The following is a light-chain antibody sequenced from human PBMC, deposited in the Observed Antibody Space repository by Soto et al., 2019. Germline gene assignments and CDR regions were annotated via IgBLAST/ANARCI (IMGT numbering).Light chain of an antibody. CDR1: QYITNSQ. J-gene: IGKJ1*01. V-gene: IGKV3-20*01. Sequence: EIVLTQSPGTLSLSPGERATLFCRATQYITNSQLAWYQQKPGQAPRLLIFGAFNRATGIPDRFSGSGSGTDFTLTITRLEPEDFAVYYCQQGASSPRTFGRGTTVEIK. CDR3: QQGASSPRT. CDR2: GAF.